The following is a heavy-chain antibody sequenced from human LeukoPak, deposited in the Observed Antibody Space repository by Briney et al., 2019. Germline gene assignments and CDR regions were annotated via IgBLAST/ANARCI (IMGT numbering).Heavy chain of an antibody. CDR1: GLTFSSYR. V-gene: IGHV3-21*01. CDR3: ARVNQQYYYGSGIYRFYYYGMDV. CDR2: ISSSGNYI. Sequence: GGSLRLSCAASGLTFSSYRMNWVRQAPGKGLEWVSSISSSGNYIYYADSVKGRFTISRDNAKNSLYLQMNSLRAEDTAVYYCARVNQQYYYGSGIYRFYYYGMDVWGRGTTVTVSS. J-gene: IGHJ6*02. D-gene: IGHD3-10*01.